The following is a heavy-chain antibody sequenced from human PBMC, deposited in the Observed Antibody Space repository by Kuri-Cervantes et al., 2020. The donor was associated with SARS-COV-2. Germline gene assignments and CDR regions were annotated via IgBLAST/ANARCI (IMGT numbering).Heavy chain of an antibody. Sequence: GESLKISCAASGFTFSSYAMHWVRQAPGKGLEWVAVISYDGSNKYYADSVEGRFTISRDNSKNTLYLQMNSLRAEDTAVYYCAREKLAGYYYYYMDVWGKGTTVTVSS. CDR3: AREKLAGYYYYYMDV. CDR2: ISYDGSNK. J-gene: IGHJ6*03. CDR1: GFTFSSYA. D-gene: IGHD6-13*01. V-gene: IGHV3-30-3*01.